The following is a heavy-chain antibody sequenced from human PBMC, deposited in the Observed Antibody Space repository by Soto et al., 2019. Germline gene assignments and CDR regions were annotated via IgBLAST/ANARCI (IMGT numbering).Heavy chain of an antibody. CDR2: INPNSGGT. J-gene: IGHJ6*02. D-gene: IGHD3-3*01. Sequence: ASVKVSCKASGHTFTGYYMHWVRQAPGQGLEWMGWINPNSGGTNYAQKFQGRVTMTRDTSISTAYMELSRLRSDDTAVYYCARTSIWSGYPYYYGMDVWGQGTTVTVSS. CDR1: GHTFTGYY. V-gene: IGHV1-2*02. CDR3: ARTSIWSGYPYYYGMDV.